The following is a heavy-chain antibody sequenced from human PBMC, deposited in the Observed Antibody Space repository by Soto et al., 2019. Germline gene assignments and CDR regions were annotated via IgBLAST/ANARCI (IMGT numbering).Heavy chain of an antibody. CDR2: IDPSDSYT. Sequence: KVSCKASGYTFTSYWISWVRQMPGKGLEWMGRIDPSDSYTNYSPSFQGHVTISADKSISTAYLQWSSLKASDTAMYYCARHHSDAFDIWGQGTMVT. CDR3: ARHHSDAFDI. V-gene: IGHV5-10-1*01. J-gene: IGHJ3*02. CDR1: GYTFTSYW.